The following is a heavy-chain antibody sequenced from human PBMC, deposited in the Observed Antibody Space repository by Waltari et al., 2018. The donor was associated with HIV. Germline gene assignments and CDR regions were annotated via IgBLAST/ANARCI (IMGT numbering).Heavy chain of an antibody. CDR2: IYYSGST. V-gene: IGHV4-59*01. J-gene: IGHJ5*02. CDR1: GGSISSYY. D-gene: IGHD3-10*01. Sequence: QVQLQESGPGLVKPSETLSLTCTVSGGSISSYYWSWIRQPPGKGLEWIGYIYYSGSTNYNPSLKRRATISVETSKNQFSLRLNSVTAADTAVYYCARDRALWFGELSGWFDPWGQGTLVTVSS. CDR3: ARDRALWFGELSGWFDP.